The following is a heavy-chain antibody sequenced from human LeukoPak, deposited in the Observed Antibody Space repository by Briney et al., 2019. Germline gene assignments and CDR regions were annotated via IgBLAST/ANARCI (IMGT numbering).Heavy chain of an antibody. Sequence: GGSLRLSCAASGFTFSNYALHWVRQAPGKGLEWVAVISYDGSNKFYADSVRGRFTISRDNSKNTLFLQMNSLRPEDTAVYYCAREYNSFTGIDYWGQGTLVTVSS. CDR1: GFTFSNYA. V-gene: IGHV3-30*04. J-gene: IGHJ4*02. D-gene: IGHD1-1*01. CDR2: ISYDGSNK. CDR3: AREYNSFTGIDY.